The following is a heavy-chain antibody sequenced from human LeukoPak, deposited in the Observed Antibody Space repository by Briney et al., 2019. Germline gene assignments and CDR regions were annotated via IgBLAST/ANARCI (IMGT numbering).Heavy chain of an antibody. Sequence: GGSLRLSCAASGFTFSSYAMSWVRQAPGKGLEWVSAISGSGGSTYYADSVKGRFTISRDNSKNTLYLQMNSLRAEDTAVYYCAKDSYYDILTGYSLYYFDYWGQGTLVTVSS. V-gene: IGHV3-23*01. CDR1: GFTFSSYA. D-gene: IGHD3-9*01. J-gene: IGHJ4*02. CDR2: ISGSGGST. CDR3: AKDSYYDILTGYSLYYFDY.